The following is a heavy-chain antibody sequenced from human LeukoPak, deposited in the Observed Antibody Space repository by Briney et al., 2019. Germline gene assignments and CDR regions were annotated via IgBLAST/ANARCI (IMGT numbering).Heavy chain of an antibody. CDR2: LRGRDRDDTP. CDR3: AKRMDYCSTTSCYFDS. D-gene: IGHD2-2*01. Sequence: GGSLRLSCSASGFTLTSYTMTWVRQAPGKGLEWVSSLRGRDRDDTPFYADSVRGRFTIYRDNSENTLYLQMNSLRAEDTAVYYCAKRMDYCSTTSCYFDSWGQGALVTVSS. V-gene: IGHV3-23*01. CDR1: GFTLTSYT. J-gene: IGHJ4*02.